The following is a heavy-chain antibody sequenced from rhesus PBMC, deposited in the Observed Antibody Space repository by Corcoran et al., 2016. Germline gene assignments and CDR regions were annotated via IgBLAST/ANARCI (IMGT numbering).Heavy chain of an antibody. CDR3: ATGVSPYPQFDY. D-gene: IGHD6-13*01. V-gene: IGHV4-169*02. J-gene: IGHJ4*01. CDR2: IYGSGSTT. CDR1: GGSISSSY. Sequence: QLQLQESGPGLVKPSETLSVTCAVSGGSISSSYWSWIRQAPGKGLEWIGYIYGSGSTTTYNPSRKSRVTLSVDTSKNQLSLKLSSVTAADTAVYYCATGVSPYPQFDYWGQGVLVTVSS.